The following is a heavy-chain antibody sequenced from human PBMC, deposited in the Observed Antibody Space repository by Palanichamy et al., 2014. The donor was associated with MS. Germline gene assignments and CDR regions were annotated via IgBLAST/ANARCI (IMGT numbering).Heavy chain of an antibody. J-gene: IGHJ4*02. Sequence: GSAMHWVRQASGKGLEWVGRIRCKANSYTTAYAASVEGRFTISRDDSKNTAYLQMNSLKTEDTAVYYCSRQVESSGWQDLDYWGQGTLVTVSS. D-gene: IGHD6-19*01. CDR2: IRCKANSYTT. V-gene: IGHV3-73*01. CDR3: SRQVESSGWQDLDY. CDR1: GSA.